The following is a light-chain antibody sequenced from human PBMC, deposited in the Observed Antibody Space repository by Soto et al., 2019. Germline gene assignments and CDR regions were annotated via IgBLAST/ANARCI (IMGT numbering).Light chain of an antibody. CDR1: ESVTSGS. V-gene: IGKV3-20*01. J-gene: IGKJ2*01. CDR3: QQYVRSPST. Sequence: EIVLTQSPGTLSLSPGSRATISCRASESVTSGSLAWYQQKLGQAPRLLMYGVSVRATGIPDRFRGSGSGTDFTLTISRLEPGDFAVYYCQQYVRSPSTFGEGTKLEIK. CDR2: GVS.